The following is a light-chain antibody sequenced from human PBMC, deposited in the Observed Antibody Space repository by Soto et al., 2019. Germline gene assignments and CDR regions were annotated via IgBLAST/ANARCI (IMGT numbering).Light chain of an antibody. CDR1: QGISNF. Sequence: DIQMTQSPSSLSASVGGRVTITCRASQGISNFLAWFQQKPGKVPRLLIHAASTLQSGVPSRFSGSGSGTEFTLSISSLQPEDVATYYCQKYDSAPRTFGQGTKVEIK. CDR3: QKYDSAPRT. V-gene: IGKV1-27*01. CDR2: AAS. J-gene: IGKJ1*01.